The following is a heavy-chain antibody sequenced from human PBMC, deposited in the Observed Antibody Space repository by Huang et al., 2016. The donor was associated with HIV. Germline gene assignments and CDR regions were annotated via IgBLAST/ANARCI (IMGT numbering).Heavy chain of an antibody. CDR1: GFTFDDYA. Sequence: EVQLVESGGGLVQPGRSLRLSCAASGFTFDDYAMHGVRQAPGKGLEWVSGISCNRGSIGYADSVKGRFTISRDNAKNSLYLQMNSLRAEDTALYYCARRGVMVRGAHFDYWGLGTLVTVSS. V-gene: IGHV3-9*01. D-gene: IGHD3-10*01. J-gene: IGHJ4*02. CDR2: ISCNRGSI. CDR3: ARRGVMVRGAHFDY.